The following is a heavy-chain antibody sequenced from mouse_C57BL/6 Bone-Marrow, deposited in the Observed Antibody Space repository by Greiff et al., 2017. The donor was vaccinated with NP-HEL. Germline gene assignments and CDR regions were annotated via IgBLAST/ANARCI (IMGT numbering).Heavy chain of an antibody. D-gene: IGHD5-1-1*01. Sequence: EVKLVESGGGLVKPGGSLKLSCAASGFTFSSYTMSWVRQTPEKRLEWVATISGGGGNTYYPDSVKGRFTISRDNAKNTLYLQMISLRSEDTALYYCARQYPYYYAMDCWGQGTSVTVSS. CDR3: ARQYPYYYAMDC. CDR1: GFTFSSYT. J-gene: IGHJ4*01. V-gene: IGHV5-9*01. CDR2: ISGGGGNT.